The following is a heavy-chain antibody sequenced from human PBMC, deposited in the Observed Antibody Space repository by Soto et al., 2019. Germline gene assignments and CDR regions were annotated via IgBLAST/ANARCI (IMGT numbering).Heavy chain of an antibody. V-gene: IGHV1-18*01. CDR3: ARDLVSGSDFWRAYNGGYFDY. D-gene: IGHD3-3*01. Sequence: ASVKVSCKASGYTFRNYGITWVRQAPGQGFEWMAWISPYNGNTNYAQDLQGRVTMTTDTSTSTAYMELRSLTSEDTAMYYCARDLVSGSDFWRAYNGGYFDYWGQGTLVTSPQ. CDR1: GYTFRNYG. CDR2: ISPYNGNT. J-gene: IGHJ4*02.